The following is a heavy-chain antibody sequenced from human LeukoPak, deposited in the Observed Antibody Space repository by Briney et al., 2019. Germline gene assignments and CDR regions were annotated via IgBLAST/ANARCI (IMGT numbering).Heavy chain of an antibody. D-gene: IGHD3-22*01. Sequence: GGSLRLSCAASGFTFSNAWMSWVRQAPGKGLEWVGRIKSKTDGGTTDYAAPVKGRFTISRDDSKNTLYLQMNSLKTEDTAVYYCTTKREETYYYDSSGYYYWGQGTLVTVS. V-gene: IGHV3-15*01. CDR1: GFTFSNAW. J-gene: IGHJ4*02. CDR2: IKSKTDGGTT. CDR3: TTKREETYYYDSSGYYY.